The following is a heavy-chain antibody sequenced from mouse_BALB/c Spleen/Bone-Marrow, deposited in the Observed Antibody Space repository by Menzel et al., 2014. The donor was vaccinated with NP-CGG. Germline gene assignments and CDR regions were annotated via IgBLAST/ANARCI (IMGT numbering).Heavy chain of an antibody. CDR3: ARNKDDAMDY. D-gene: IGHD2-12*01. CDR2: IWSGGST. J-gene: IGHJ4*01. Sequence: VKVVDSGPGLVQPSQSLSITCTVSGFSLTSYGVHWVRQPPGKGLEWLGVIWSGGSTDYNAAFIFRLSISKDNSKSQVFFKMNSLQADDTAIYYCARNKDDAMDYWGQGTSVTVSS. V-gene: IGHV2-4*02. CDR1: GFSLTSYG.